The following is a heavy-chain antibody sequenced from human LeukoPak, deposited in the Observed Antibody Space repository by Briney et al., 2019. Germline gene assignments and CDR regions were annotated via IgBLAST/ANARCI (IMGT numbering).Heavy chain of an antibody. D-gene: IGHD4-17*01. CDR2: INPSGGST. CDR1: GHTFTSYY. Sequence: ASVKVSCKASGHTFTSYYMHWVRQAPGQGLEWMGIINPSGGSTSYAQKFQGRVTMTRDTSTSTVYMELSSLRSEDTAVYYCARDPTVEGYFDYWGQGTLVTVSS. J-gene: IGHJ4*02. V-gene: IGHV1-46*01. CDR3: ARDPTVEGYFDY.